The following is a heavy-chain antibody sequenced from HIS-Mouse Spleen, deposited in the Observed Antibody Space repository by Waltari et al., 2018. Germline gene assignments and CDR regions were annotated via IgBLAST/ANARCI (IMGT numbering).Heavy chain of an antibody. CDR2: IYYSGRT. D-gene: IGHD2-21*02. Sequence: QLQLQESGPGLVKPSETLSLTCTVSGGSISSSSYYWGWIRQPPGKGLEGIGSIYYSGRTYYNPSLKSRVTISGDTSKNQFSLKLSSVTAADTAVYYCARKRTASGWFDPWGQGTLVTVSS. CDR3: ARKRTASGWFDP. J-gene: IGHJ5*02. V-gene: IGHV4-39*01. CDR1: GGSISSSSYY.